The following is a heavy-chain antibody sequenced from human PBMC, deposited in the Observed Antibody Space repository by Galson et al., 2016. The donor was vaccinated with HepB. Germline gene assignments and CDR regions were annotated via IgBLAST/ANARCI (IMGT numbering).Heavy chain of an antibody. V-gene: IGHV3-23*01. CDR2: ISGSGGTT. Sequence: SLRLSCAASGFTFSSYALRWVRQAPGKGLEWVSVISGSGGTTYHADSVKGRFTISRDNSKNALYLQMNSLRAEDTAVYYCAKEPNYDFWSGHPFDYWGQGTLVTVSS. CDR3: AKEPNYDFWSGHPFDY. D-gene: IGHD3-3*01. CDR1: GFTFSSYA. J-gene: IGHJ4*02.